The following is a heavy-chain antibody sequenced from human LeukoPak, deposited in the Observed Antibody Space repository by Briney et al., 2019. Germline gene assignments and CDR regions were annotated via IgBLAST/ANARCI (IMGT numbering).Heavy chain of an antibody. Sequence: PGGSLRLSCAASGFTFSSYGMHWVRQAPGKGLEWVAVISYDGSNKYYADSVKGRFTISRDNAKNTLYLQMNSLRAEDTAVYYCALSYSSSWYGGFDYWGQGTLVTVSS. CDR1: GFTFSSYG. V-gene: IGHV3-30*03. J-gene: IGHJ4*02. CDR2: ISYDGSNK. D-gene: IGHD6-13*01. CDR3: ALSYSSSWYGGFDY.